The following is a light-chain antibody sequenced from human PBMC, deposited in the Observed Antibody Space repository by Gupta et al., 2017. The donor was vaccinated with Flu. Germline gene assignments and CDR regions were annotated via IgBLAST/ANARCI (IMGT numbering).Light chain of an antibody. Sequence: DIQMTQSPSTLSASVGDRVTITCRASQSISSWLAWYQQKPGKAPKLLIYKASSLQSGVPSRFSRSGSGTEFSLTISSLQPDDFAIYYCHQYNSYSPDTFGQGTKLEIK. V-gene: IGKV1-5*03. CDR1: QSISSW. CDR2: KAS. J-gene: IGKJ2*01. CDR3: HQYNSYSPDT.